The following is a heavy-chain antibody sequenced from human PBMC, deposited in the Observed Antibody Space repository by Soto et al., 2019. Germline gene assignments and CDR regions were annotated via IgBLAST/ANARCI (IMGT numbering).Heavy chain of an antibody. D-gene: IGHD1-1*01. CDR1: GGTFSSYA. V-gene: IGHV1-69*01. Sequence: QVQLVQSGAEVKKPGSSVKVSCKASGGTFSSYAISWVRQAPGQGLEWMGGIIPIFGTANYAQKFQGRVTVTADESTSIGDMELSSLRSEDTAVYYWARLPGWNPPKKSWFDPWGQVTLVTVSS. CDR2: IIPIFGTA. CDR3: ARLPGWNPPKKSWFDP. J-gene: IGHJ5*02.